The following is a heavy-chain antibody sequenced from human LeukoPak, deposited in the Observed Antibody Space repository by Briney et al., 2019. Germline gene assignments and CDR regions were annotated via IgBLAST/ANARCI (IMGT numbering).Heavy chain of an antibody. J-gene: IGHJ3*02. CDR2: ISSGGSTI. D-gene: IGHD3-10*01. CDR3: ARATYYYGSGSYYKAGGDAFDI. V-gene: IGHV3-11*01. Sequence: GGSLRLSCAVSGFTSSDYYMSWIRQAPGKGLEWVSYISSGGSTISHADSVKGRFTISRDNSKNTLYLQMNSLRAEDTAVYYCARATYYYGSGSYYKAGGDAFDIWGQGTMVTVSS. CDR1: GFTSSDYY.